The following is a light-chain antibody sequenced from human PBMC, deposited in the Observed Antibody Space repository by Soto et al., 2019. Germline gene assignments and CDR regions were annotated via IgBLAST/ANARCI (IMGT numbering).Light chain of an antibody. J-gene: IGLJ2*01. Sequence: SYELTQPSSVSVSPGQTARITCSGDVLAKKYARWFQQKPGQAPVLLIYNDSERPSGIPERFSGSTSGSTVTLTISGAQVEDEADYHCYSAAGINLVVFGGGTKLTVL. CDR1: VLAKKY. CDR2: NDS. V-gene: IGLV3-27*01. CDR3: YSAAGINLVV.